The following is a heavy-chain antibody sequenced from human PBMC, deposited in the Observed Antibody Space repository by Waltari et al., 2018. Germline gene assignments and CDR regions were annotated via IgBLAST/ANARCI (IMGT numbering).Heavy chain of an antibody. J-gene: IGHJ6*02. D-gene: IGHD3-22*01. CDR1: GGSFSGYY. CDR3: AILYYYDSSGYYSLMDV. CDR2: INHSGRT. V-gene: IGHV4-34*01. Sequence: QVQLQQWGAGLLKPSETLSLTCAVYGGSFSGYYWSWIRQPPGKGLEWIGEINHSGRTNSNPSLKSRVTISVDTSKNQFSLKLSSVTAADTAVYYCAILYYYDSSGYYSLMDVWGQGTTVTVSS.